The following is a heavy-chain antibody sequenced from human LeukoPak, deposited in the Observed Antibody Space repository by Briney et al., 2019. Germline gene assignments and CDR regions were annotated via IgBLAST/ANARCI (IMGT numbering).Heavy chain of an antibody. CDR3: ARDDYYYDSSGYLA. V-gene: IGHV4-61*01. D-gene: IGHD3-22*01. CDR1: GGSISSGSYY. CDR2: IYYSGST. J-gene: IGHJ5*02. Sequence: SQTLSLTCTVSGGSISSGSYYWSWIRQPPGKGLEWIGYIYYSGSTNYNPSLKSRVTISVDTSKNQFSLKLSSVTAADTAVYYCARDDYYYDSSGYLAWGQGTLVTVSS.